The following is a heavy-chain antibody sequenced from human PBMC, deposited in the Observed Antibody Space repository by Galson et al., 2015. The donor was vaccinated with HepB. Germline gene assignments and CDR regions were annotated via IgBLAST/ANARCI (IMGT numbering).Heavy chain of an antibody. CDR1: GGSISSSSYY. Sequence: SETLSLTCTVSGGSISSSSYYWGWIRQPPGKGLEWIGSIYYSGSTYYNPSLKSRVTISVATSKTQFSLKLSSVTAADTAVYYCARHSLLQQLVPDAFDIWGQGTMVTVSS. V-gene: IGHV4-39*01. CDR2: IYYSGST. J-gene: IGHJ3*02. CDR3: ARHSLLQQLVPDAFDI. D-gene: IGHD6-13*01.